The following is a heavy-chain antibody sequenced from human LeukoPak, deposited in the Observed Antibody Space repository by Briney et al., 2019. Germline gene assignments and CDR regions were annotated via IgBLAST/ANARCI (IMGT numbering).Heavy chain of an antibody. J-gene: IGHJ4*02. D-gene: IGHD6-19*01. CDR2: ISGSSSII. Sequence: GGSLRLSCAASGFPFSGYSMNWVRQAPGKGLEWVSYISGSSSIIYYADSVKGRFTISRDNAKNALYLQMNSLRVEDTAVYYCARVLPDSTGWGDYWGQGTLVTVSS. CDR3: ARVLPDSTGWGDY. V-gene: IGHV3-48*01. CDR1: GFPFSGYS.